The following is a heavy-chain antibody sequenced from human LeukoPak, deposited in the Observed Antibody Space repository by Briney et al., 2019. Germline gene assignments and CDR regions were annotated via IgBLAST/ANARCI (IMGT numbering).Heavy chain of an antibody. CDR2: IKYDGSEK. CDR1: VFTFSRYC. Sequence: GGSLRLSCAASVFTFSRYCMSWPREAPGKGLEGVANIKYDGSEKYYVDSVKGRFTISRDNAKNSMYLQMNSLRAEDTAVYYCARDIEAAGLFFDYWGQGTLVTVSS. CDR3: ARDIEAAGLFFDY. J-gene: IGHJ4*02. V-gene: IGHV3-7*01. D-gene: IGHD6-13*01.